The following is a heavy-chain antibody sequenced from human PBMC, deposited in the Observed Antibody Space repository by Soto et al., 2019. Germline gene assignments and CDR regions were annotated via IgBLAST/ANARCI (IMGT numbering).Heavy chain of an antibody. CDR2: MNPNSGNT. CDR3: AGEKVGTTGIDF. V-gene: IGHV1-8*01. CDR1: GYTFTGYD. D-gene: IGHD1-26*01. Sequence: QAQLVQSGAEVKKPGASVKVSCKASGYTFTGYDINWVRQATGQGLEWMGWMNPNSGNTGYAQNFQGRVTMTRDNSITTAYMELTSLRDDALDVYYCAGEKVGTTGIDFWGHGTLVTVSS. J-gene: IGHJ4*01.